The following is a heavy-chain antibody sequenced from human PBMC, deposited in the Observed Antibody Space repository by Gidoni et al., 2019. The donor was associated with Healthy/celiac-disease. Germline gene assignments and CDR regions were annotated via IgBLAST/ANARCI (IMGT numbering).Heavy chain of an antibody. CDR2: INHSGST. CDR3: ARGADDSSSWYGSGGWFDP. J-gene: IGHJ5*02. V-gene: IGHV4-34*01. D-gene: IGHD6-13*01. Sequence: QVQLQQWGAGLLKPSETLSLTCAVYGGSFSGYYWSWIRQPPGKGLEWIGEINHSGSTNSHPSLKSRVTISVDTSKNQFSLKLSSVTAADTAVYYCARGADDSSSWYGSGGWFDPWGQGTLVTVSS. CDR1: GGSFSGYY.